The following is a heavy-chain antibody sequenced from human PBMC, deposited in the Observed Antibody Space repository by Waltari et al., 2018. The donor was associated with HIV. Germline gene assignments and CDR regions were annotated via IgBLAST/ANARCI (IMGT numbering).Heavy chain of an antibody. CDR3: ATGGYYYYYMDV. V-gene: IGHV3-23*04. J-gene: IGHJ6*03. CDR1: GFTFSSYA. D-gene: IGHD3-10*01. Sequence: EVQLVESGGGLVQPGGSLRLSCAASGFTFSSYAMSWVRQAPGKGLEWVSAIRGSGGRTYYADSVKGRFTISRDNSKNTLYLQMNSLRAEDTAVYYCATGGYYYYYMDVWGKGTTVTVSS. CDR2: IRGSGGRT.